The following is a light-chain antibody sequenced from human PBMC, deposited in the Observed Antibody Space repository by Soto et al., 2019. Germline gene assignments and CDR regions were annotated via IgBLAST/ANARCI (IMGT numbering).Light chain of an antibody. CDR2: GAF. CDR1: QSVSSSY. J-gene: IGKJ1*01. Sequence: EIVLRTSRATLSLYQGERATLSCRASQSVSSSYLSWYHQKPGQAPRLLIYGAFTRATGIPARFSGSGSGTEFTLTISCLQSEDFAEYHCQQSNNWPQPFGQGTKVDIK. CDR3: QQSNNWPQP. V-gene: IGKV3-15*01.